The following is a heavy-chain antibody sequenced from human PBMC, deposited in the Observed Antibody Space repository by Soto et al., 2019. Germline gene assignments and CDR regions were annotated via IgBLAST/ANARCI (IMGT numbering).Heavy chain of an antibody. CDR3: AKAGHDYGDYHPRHNAFDI. Sequence: PGGSLRLSCAASGFTFSSYAMSWVRQAPGKGLEWVSAISGSGGSTYYADSVKGRFTISRDNSKNTLYLQMNSLRAEDTAVYYCAKAGHDYGDYHPRHNAFDIWGQGTMVTVSS. J-gene: IGHJ3*02. V-gene: IGHV3-23*01. CDR1: GFTFSSYA. CDR2: ISGSGGST. D-gene: IGHD4-17*01.